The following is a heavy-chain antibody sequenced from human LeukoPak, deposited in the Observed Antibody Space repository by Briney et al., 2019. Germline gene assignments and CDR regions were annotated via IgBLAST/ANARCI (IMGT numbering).Heavy chain of an antibody. V-gene: IGHV3-21*01. Sequence: GGSLRLSCAASGFTFRSHNMNWVRQAPMKGLDWVSSIGSDGSYIYYADSVKGRFTISRDNAKNSLYLQMNSLTAEDTAVYYCARKMKTGDRVGAFDIWGQGTVVTISS. D-gene: IGHD1-1*01. CDR2: IGSDGSYI. CDR3: ARKMKTGDRVGAFDI. CDR1: GFTFRSHN. J-gene: IGHJ3*02.